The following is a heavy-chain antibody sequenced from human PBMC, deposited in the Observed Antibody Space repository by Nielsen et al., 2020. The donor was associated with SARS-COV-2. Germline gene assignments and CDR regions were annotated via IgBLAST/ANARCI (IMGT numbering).Heavy chain of an antibody. CDR3: AKEEHNSDSSGYTNAFDI. CDR2: ITWNSGII. V-gene: IGHV3-9*01. J-gene: IGHJ3*02. CDR1: GFSFDDYA. D-gene: IGHD3-22*01. Sequence: SLKISCVASGFSFDDYAMHWVRQAPRKGLEWVSGITWNSGIIGYADSVKGRFTISRDNAKNSLYLQMNSLRPEDTALYYCAKEEHNSDSSGYTNAFDIWGQGTLVTASS.